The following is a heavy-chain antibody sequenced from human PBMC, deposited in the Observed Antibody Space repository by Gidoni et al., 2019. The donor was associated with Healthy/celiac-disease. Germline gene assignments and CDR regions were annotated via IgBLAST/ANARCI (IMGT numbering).Heavy chain of an antibody. CDR3: ARLRTMVRDALDDAFDI. V-gene: IGHV3-7*04. CDR2: IKQDGSEK. Sequence: EVQLVASGGGLVQPGGSLRLSCASHGFTFSTYWMSWVRQAPGKGLEWVANIKQDGSEKYYVDSVKGRFTISRDNAKNSLYLQMNSLRAEDTAVYYCARLRTMVRDALDDAFDIWGQGTMVTVSS. CDR1: GFTFSTYW. D-gene: IGHD3-10*01. J-gene: IGHJ3*02.